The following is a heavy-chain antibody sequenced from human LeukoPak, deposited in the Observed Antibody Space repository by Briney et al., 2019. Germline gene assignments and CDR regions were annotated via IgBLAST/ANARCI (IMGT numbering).Heavy chain of an antibody. CDR1: GGSFSGYY. CDR3: ARTRITMVRGVIRCWFDP. Sequence: ASETLSLTCAVYGGSFSGYYWSWIRQPPGKGLEWIGEINHSGSTNYNPSLKSRVTISVDTSKNQFSLKLSSVTAADTAVYYCARTRITMVRGVIRCWFDPWGQGTLVTVSS. CDR2: INHSGST. J-gene: IGHJ5*02. D-gene: IGHD3-10*01. V-gene: IGHV4-34*01.